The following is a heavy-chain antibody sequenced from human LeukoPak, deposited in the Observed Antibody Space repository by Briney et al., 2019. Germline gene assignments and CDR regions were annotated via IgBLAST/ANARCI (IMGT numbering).Heavy chain of an antibody. D-gene: IGHD6-19*01. J-gene: IGHJ4*01. Sequence: PSETLSLTCTVSGGSISSSSYHWGWIRQPPGKGLEWIGSIYYSGTTYYNPSLKSRVTISVDTSKNQFSLKVSSVTAADTAVYYCATTYDYTSGDYDYWGHGSLVTVSS. CDR3: ATTYDYTSGDYDY. CDR2: IYYSGTT. V-gene: IGHV4-39*01. CDR1: GGSISSSSYH.